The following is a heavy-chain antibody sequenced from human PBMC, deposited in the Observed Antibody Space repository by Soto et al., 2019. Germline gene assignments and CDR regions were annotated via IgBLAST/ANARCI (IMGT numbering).Heavy chain of an antibody. D-gene: IGHD2-15*01. CDR1: GGTFSSYA. Sequence: GASVKVSCKASGGTFSSYAISWVRQAPGQRLEWIGWINAGNDNTKYSQKFQVRVTITRDTSASTAYMELSSLRFEDTAVYYCARDLGGWPDYWGQGTLVTVSS. CDR2: INAGNDNT. CDR3: ARDLGGWPDY. V-gene: IGHV1-3*01. J-gene: IGHJ4*02.